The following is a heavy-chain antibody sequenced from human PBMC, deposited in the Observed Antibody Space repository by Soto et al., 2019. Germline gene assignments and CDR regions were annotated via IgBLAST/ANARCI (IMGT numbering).Heavy chain of an antibody. D-gene: IGHD2-2*03. CDR1: GGSISSSNW. V-gene: IGHV4-4*02. CDR2: IYHSGST. CDR3: ARDRRVGYCSSTSCFHFDY. Sequence: SETLSLTCAVSGGSISSSNWWSWVRQPPGKGLEWIGEIYHSGSTNYNPSLKSRVTISVDKSKNQFSLKLSSVTAADTAVYYCARDRRVGYCSSTSCFHFDYWGQGTLVTVSS. J-gene: IGHJ4*02.